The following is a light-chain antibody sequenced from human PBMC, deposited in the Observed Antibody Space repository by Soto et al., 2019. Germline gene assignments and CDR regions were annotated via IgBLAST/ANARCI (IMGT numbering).Light chain of an antibody. CDR1: QSLLYSSNNKNY. CDR3: QQSYGTPPWT. J-gene: IGKJ1*01. V-gene: IGKV4-1*01. Sequence: DIVMTQSPDSLAVSLGERATINCKSSQSLLYSSNNKNYLTWFQQKPGQPPKLLIYWASTRESGVPDRCSGSGSGTDFTLTISSLQAEDVAVYYCQQSYGTPPWTFGQGTKVEIK. CDR2: WAS.